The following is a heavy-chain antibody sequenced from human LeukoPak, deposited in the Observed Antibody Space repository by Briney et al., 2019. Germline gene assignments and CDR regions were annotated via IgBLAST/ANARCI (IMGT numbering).Heavy chain of an antibody. D-gene: IGHD2-2*02. CDR2: ISYDGSNK. Sequence: GRSLRLSCAASGFTFSSYAMHWVRQAPGKGLEWVAAISYDGSNKYYADSVKGRFTISRDNSKNTLYLQMNSLRAEDTAVYYCARSYCSSTSCYNYYYYYGMDVWGQGTTVTVSS. CDR3: ARSYCSSTSCYNYYYYYGMDV. V-gene: IGHV3-30-3*01. J-gene: IGHJ6*02. CDR1: GFTFSSYA.